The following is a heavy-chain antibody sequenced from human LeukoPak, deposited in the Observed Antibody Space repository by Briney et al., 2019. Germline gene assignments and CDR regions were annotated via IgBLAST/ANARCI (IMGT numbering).Heavy chain of an antibody. D-gene: IGHD4-23*01. CDR3: ARGPQDYGGHSDYNDGFDI. CDR1: DGSISGYY. V-gene: IGHV4-4*07. CDR2: IYTSGST. Sequence: SETLSLTCTVSDGSISGYYWSWIRQPAGKGLEWIGRIYTSGSTNYNPSLKSRVTMSVDTSKNHFSLKLSSVTAADTAVYYCARGPQDYGGHSDYNDGFDIWGQGTMVTVPS. J-gene: IGHJ3*02.